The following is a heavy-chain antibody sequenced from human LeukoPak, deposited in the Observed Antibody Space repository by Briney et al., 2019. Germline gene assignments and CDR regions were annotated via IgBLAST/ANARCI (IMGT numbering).Heavy chain of an antibody. CDR3: ARHCCSGPAKRVFDI. D-gene: IGHD2-15*01. V-gene: IGHV4-39*01. J-gene: IGHJ3*02. CDR2: IYSSGTT. CDR1: GASIRNTSFY. Sequence: SETLSLTCAVSGASIRNTSFYWGWIRQPPGKGLQWIASIYSSGTTYYNPSIKSRITLFVDTSKNQVSLKLRFVTAADTAVYHCARHCCSGPAKRVFDIWGQGTMVTVSS.